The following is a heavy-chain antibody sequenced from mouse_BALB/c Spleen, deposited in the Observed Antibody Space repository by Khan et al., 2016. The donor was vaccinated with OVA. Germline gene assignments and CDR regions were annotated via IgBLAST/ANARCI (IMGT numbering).Heavy chain of an antibody. J-gene: IGHJ2*01. V-gene: IGHV1-7*01. CDR2: INPSTAYT. Sequence: VQLQQSGAELAKPGASVKMSCKASGYTFINYWILWVKQRPGQGLEWIGYINPSTAYTEYNQTFKDKATLTADKSSRTAYMQLSSLTSEDSAVYYCARGGLRWDFDYWGQGTTLTVSS. CDR1: GYTFINYW. CDR3: ARGGLRWDFDY. D-gene: IGHD1-1*01.